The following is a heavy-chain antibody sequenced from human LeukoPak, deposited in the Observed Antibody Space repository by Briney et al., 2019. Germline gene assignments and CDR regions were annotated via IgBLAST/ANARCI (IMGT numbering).Heavy chain of an antibody. V-gene: IGHV3-23*01. D-gene: IGHD3-10*01. CDR3: AKAITMVMIMGFDY. CDR1: GFTFSSYA. J-gene: IGHJ4*02. CDR2: LSGSGATT. Sequence: GGSLRLSCAASGFTFSSYAMSWVRQAPGKGLDWVSTLSGSGATTYYADSVKGRFAISRDISKSTLYLQMNSLRAEDTAIYYCAKAITMVMIMGFDYWGQGTLVTVSS.